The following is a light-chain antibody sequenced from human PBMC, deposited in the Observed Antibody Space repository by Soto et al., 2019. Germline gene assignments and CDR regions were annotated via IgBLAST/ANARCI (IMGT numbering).Light chain of an antibody. CDR1: QSISHW. Sequence: DIQRTQAPSTLSASIGDRVIIPCRASQSISHWLAWYQQKPGKAPKLLISDASILESGVPSRFSGSTSGTEFTLTISSLQPDDFATYYCQQYHTYRTFSQGTKVDI. V-gene: IGKV1-5*01. CDR2: DAS. J-gene: IGKJ1*01. CDR3: QQYHTYRT.